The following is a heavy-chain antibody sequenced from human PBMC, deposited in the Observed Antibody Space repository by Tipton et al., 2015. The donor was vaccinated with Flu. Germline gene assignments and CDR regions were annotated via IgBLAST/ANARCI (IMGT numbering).Heavy chain of an antibody. V-gene: IGHV3-72*01. D-gene: IGHD2-8*01. CDR2: TRNKANSYTT. J-gene: IGHJ6*03. Sequence: QLVQSGGGLVQPGGSLRLSCAASGFTFSDHYMDWVRQAPGKGLEWVGRTRNKANSYTTEYAASVKGRFTISRDDSKNSLYLQMNSLKTEDTAVYYCASHSLYAISPQSYYYYYYMDVWGKGTTVTVSS. CDR1: GFTFSDHY. CDR3: ASHSLYAISPQSYYYYYYMDV.